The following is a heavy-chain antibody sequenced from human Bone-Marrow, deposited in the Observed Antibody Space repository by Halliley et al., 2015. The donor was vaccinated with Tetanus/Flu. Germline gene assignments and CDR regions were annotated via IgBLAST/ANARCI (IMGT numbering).Heavy chain of an antibody. J-gene: IGHJ6*02. CDR1: GYTFTNYW. V-gene: IGHV5-51*01. CDR3: ARHGDDSGSYLYFFYGMDV. D-gene: IGHD3-16*02. CDR2: IYPGDSDA. Sequence: QLVQSGAEVKKPGESLKISCKASGYTFTNYWIDWVRQMPGKGLEWMGIIYPGDSDARYSPSFEGQITTSADNSIGTAYLQLHSLKASDTAMYYCARHGDDSGSYLYFFYGMDVWGQGTTATVSS.